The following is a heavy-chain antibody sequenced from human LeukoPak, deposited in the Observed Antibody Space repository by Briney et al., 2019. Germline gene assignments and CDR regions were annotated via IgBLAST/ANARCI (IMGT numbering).Heavy chain of an antibody. CDR2: INHSGST. CDR1: GGSFSGYY. Sequence: MTSETLSLTCAVYGGSFSGYYWSWIRQPPGKGLEWIGEINHSGSTNYNPSLKSRVTISVDTSKNQFSLKLSSVTAADTAAYYCARGYCSGGSCRGYFDYWGQGTLVTVSS. V-gene: IGHV4-34*01. D-gene: IGHD2-15*01. CDR3: ARGYCSGGSCRGYFDY. J-gene: IGHJ4*02.